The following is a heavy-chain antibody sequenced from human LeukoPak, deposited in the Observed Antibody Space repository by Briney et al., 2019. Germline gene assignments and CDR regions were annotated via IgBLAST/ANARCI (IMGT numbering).Heavy chain of an antibody. J-gene: IGHJ4*02. Sequence: GGSLRLSCAASGFTFSNYNMNWVRQAPGKGLEWVSSISSSGRFIYYADSEKGRFTISRDNAKNSLYLHMNSLRAEDTAVYYCARDPDNYGSGSYGDYWGQGTLVTVSS. CDR2: ISSSGRFI. CDR1: GFTFSNYN. D-gene: IGHD3-10*01. CDR3: ARDPDNYGSGSYGDY. V-gene: IGHV3-21*01.